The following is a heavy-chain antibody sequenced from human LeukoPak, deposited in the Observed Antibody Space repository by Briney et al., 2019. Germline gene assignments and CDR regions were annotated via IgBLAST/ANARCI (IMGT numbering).Heavy chain of an antibody. Sequence: SETLSLTCTVSGGSISSSSYYWGWIRQPPGKGLEWIGSIYYSGSTYYNPSLKSRVTISVDTSKNQFSQKLSSVTAADTAVYYCARGRGGIAAAPFDYWGQGTLVTVSS. D-gene: IGHD6-13*01. V-gene: IGHV4-39*07. CDR2: IYYSGST. J-gene: IGHJ4*02. CDR1: GGSISSSSYY. CDR3: ARGRGGIAAAPFDY.